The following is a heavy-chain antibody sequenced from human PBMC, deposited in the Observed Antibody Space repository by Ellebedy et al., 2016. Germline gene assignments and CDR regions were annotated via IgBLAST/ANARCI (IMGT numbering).Heavy chain of an antibody. Sequence: SETLSLTXTVSGGSISSGGYYWSWIRQHPGKGLEWIGYIYYSGSTYYNPSLKSRVTISVDTSKNQFSLKLSSVTAADTAVYYCARGGTTGTTNYYYGMDVWGQGTTVTVSS. D-gene: IGHD1-1*01. CDR1: GGSISSGGYY. V-gene: IGHV4-31*03. CDR3: ARGGTTGTTNYYYGMDV. J-gene: IGHJ6*02. CDR2: IYYSGST.